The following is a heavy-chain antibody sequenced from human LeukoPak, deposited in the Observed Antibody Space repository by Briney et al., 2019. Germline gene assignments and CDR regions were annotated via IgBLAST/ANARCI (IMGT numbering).Heavy chain of an antibody. D-gene: IGHD5-18*01. Sequence: GASVRVSCKASGYTFTGYYMHWVRQAPGQGLEWMGWINPNSGGTNYAQKFQGWVTMTRDTSISTAYMELSRLRSDDTAVYYCARGAGIQLWFPFDYWGQGTLVTVSS. CDR1: GYTFTGYY. J-gene: IGHJ4*02. CDR3: ARGAGIQLWFPFDY. CDR2: INPNSGGT. V-gene: IGHV1-2*04.